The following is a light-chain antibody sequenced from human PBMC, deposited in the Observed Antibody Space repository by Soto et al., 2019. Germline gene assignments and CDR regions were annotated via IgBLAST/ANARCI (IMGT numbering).Light chain of an antibody. J-gene: IGKJ4*01. CDR3: QQYGSSPQLT. CDR2: GAS. V-gene: IGKV3-20*01. Sequence: SPTTLSVSPGETSPLSSRASESFSSNLAWYQQKPGQAPRLILYGASSRATGIPDRFSGSGSGTDFTLTISRREPEDFAVYYCQQYGSSPQLTFGGGTKVDIK. CDR1: ESFSSN.